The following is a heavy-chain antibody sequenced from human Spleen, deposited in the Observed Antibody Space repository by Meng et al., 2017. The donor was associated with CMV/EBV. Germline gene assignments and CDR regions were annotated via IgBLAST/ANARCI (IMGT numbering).Heavy chain of an antibody. V-gene: IGHV3-21*01. CDR1: EFTFSSFE. D-gene: IGHD3-16*02. Sequence: GGSLRLSCAASEFTFSSFEMNWVRQAPGKGLEWVSSISSRSTYISYADSVKGRFTVSRDNAKNSLYLQMNSLRAEDTAVYYCARDRSTFYYYYGMDVWGQGTTVTVSS. J-gene: IGHJ6*02. CDR3: ARDRSTFYYYYGMDV. CDR2: ISSRSTYI.